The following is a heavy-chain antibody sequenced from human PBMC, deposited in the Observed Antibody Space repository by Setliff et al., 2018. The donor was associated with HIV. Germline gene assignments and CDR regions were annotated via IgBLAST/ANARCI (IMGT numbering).Heavy chain of an antibody. J-gene: IGHJ4*02. CDR1: GYTFTSYA. CDR3: ARIWGIPPLYYFDY. Sequence: GPVKVSCKASGYTFTSYAMHWVRQAPGQRLEWMGWIHAGNGYTKYSQKFQGRVTFTRDTSASAAYMDLSSLRSEDTAVYYCARIWGIPPLYYFDYWGQGTLVTVSS. CDR2: IHAGNGYT. V-gene: IGHV1-3*01. D-gene: IGHD3-16*01.